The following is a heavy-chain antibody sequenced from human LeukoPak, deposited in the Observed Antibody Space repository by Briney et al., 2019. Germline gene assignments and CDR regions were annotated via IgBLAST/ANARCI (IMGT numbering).Heavy chain of an antibody. Sequence: GGSLRLSCAASGFTFSSYSMNWVRQAPGKGLEWVSSISSSSSYIYYADSVKGRFTISRDNAKNSLYLQMNSLRAEDTAVYYCARERRQREYCSGGSCYSGRYFDYWGQGTLVTVSS. D-gene: IGHD2-15*01. CDR1: GFTFSSYS. CDR2: ISSSSSYI. V-gene: IGHV3-21*01. J-gene: IGHJ4*02. CDR3: ARERRQREYCSGGSCYSGRYFDY.